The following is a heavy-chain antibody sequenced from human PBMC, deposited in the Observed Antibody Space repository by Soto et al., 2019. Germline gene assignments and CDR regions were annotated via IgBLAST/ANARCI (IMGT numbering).Heavy chain of an antibody. CDR3: AKVDTWTYFDY. CDR1: GFTFSSYA. Sequence: GGSLRLSCAASGFTFSSYAKSWVRQAPGKGLEWVSSISHSSGDTYYADSVKGRFTISRDNSRNTLYLQLSSLRDEDTAVYYCAKVDTWTYFDYWGQGTTVTVYS. V-gene: IGHV3-23*01. CDR2: ISHSSGDT. D-gene: IGHD5-12*01. J-gene: IGHJ4*02.